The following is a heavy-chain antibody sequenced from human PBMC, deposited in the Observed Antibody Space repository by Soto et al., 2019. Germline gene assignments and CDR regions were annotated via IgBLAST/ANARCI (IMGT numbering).Heavy chain of an antibody. D-gene: IGHD6-6*01. Sequence: QVQLVQSGAEVKKPGSSVNVSCKASGGTFSNYVVNWVRQAPGQGLEWMGRIIPISGAANYPQKFQGRVTVTAYQTTSTSDMELSCLTSDDTGMDYCASDMTLTIVPFCDFWGQGTLVTVSS. CDR2: IIPISGAA. CDR1: GGTFSNYV. CDR3: ASDMTLTIVPFCDF. J-gene: IGHJ4*01. V-gene: IGHV1-69*18.